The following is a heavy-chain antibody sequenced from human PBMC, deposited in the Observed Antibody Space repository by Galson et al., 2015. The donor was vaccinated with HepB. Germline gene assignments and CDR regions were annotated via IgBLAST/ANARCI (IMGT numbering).Heavy chain of an antibody. CDR3: ARERGYSDYDS. CDR1: GYIITHYA. J-gene: IGHJ5*01. CDR2: INADNGNT. Sequence: SVKVSCKAPGYIITHYAIHWVRQAPGQRLEWMGWINADNGNTKYSQKFQGSVTFTRDTPASTVYMELSSLRSEDTAVYYCARERGYSDYDSWGQGTLVTVSS. D-gene: IGHD5-12*01. V-gene: IGHV1-3*01.